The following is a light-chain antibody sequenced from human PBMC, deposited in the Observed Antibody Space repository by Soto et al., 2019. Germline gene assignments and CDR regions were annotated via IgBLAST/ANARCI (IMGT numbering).Light chain of an antibody. Sequence: IQMTQSPSSLSASVGDRITITCQASQDIKNYVIWYQHKPGKAPKLLIYDAASLGTGVSSWFSGSGSGTHFTLAISSLQPEDIATYYCQQFDSVPCTFGQGTKLEIK. J-gene: IGKJ2*02. CDR2: DAA. V-gene: IGKV1-33*01. CDR1: QDIKNY. CDR3: QQFDSVPCT.